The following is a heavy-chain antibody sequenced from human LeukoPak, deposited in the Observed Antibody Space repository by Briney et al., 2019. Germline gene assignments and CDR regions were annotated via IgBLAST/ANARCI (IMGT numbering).Heavy chain of an antibody. V-gene: IGHV3-9*01. CDR1: GFNFDDYA. CDR3: RRAARWQFDL. Sequence: GGSLRLSCAVSGFNFDDYAMHWVRQAPGRGLEWVSGINWKAGNGIYADSVKGRFTISRDNAKNFLYLKMSSLRAEDTALYCTRRAARWQFDLWGRGTLLTVSS. D-gene: IGHD1-1*01. J-gene: IGHJ2*01. CDR2: INWKAGNG.